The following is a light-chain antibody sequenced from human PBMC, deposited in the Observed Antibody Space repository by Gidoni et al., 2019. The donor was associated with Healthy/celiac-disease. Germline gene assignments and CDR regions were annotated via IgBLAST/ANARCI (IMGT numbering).Light chain of an antibody. J-gene: IGLJ2*01. V-gene: IGLV3-21*03. CDR3: QVWDSSSDHFVV. CDR2: DDS. CDR1: NIGSKS. Sequence: SYVLTQPPAVSVAPGKTARITCGGNNIGSKSVHWYQQKPGQAPVLVVYDDSDRPSGIPERFSGSNSGNTATLTISRVEAGDEADYDCQVWDSSSDHFVVFGGGTKLTVL.